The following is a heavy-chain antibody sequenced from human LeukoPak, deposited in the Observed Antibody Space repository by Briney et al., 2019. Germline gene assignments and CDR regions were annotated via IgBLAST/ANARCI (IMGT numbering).Heavy chain of an antibody. CDR2: FDPEDGET. Sequence: ASVTVSCKASGGTFSSYAISWVRQAPGKGLEWMGGFDPEDGETIYAQKFQGRVTMTEDTSTDTAYMELNSLRSEDTAVYYCATQGTLDFWSGGIDYWGQGTLVTVSS. D-gene: IGHD3-3*01. V-gene: IGHV1-24*01. CDR3: ATQGTLDFWSGGIDY. J-gene: IGHJ4*02. CDR1: GGTFSSYA.